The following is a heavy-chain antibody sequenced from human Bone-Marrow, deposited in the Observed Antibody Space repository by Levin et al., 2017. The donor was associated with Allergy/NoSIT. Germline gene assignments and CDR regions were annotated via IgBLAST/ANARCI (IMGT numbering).Heavy chain of an antibody. CDR2: INPNTGGT. CDR1: GYSFSVYY. Sequence: GESLKISCKTSGYSFSVYYIHWVRQAPGEGLEWLGRINPNTGGTTSAQKFQGRVTMTRDTSISTVTIELNNLRSDDTAVYYCARERRGGYYYGIDVWGQGTTVTVSS. V-gene: IGHV1-2*06. J-gene: IGHJ6*02. CDR3: ARERRGGYYYGIDV. D-gene: IGHD3-10*01.